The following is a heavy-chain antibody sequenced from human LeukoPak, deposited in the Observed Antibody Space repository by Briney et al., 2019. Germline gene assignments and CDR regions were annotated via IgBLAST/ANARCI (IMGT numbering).Heavy chain of an antibody. CDR3: ARDPFPYDFWSGYLYY. J-gene: IGHJ4*02. V-gene: IGHV3-11*01. CDR2: ISSSGSTI. D-gene: IGHD3-3*01. CDR1: GFTFSDYY. Sequence: PGGSLRLSCAASGFTFSDYYMSWIRQAPGKGLEWVSYISSSGSTIYYADSVKGRFTISSDNAKNSLYLQMNSLRAEDTAVYYCARDPFPYDFWSGYLYYWGQGTLVTVSS.